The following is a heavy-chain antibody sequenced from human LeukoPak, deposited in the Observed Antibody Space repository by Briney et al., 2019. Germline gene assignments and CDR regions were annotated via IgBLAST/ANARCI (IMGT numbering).Heavy chain of an antibody. D-gene: IGHD6-6*01. CDR1: GFTFSSYS. Sequence: GSLRLSCAASGFTFSSYSMNWVRQAPGKGLEWVSSISSSSSYIYYADSVKGRFTISRDNAKNSLYLQMNSLRAEDTAVYYCAKEEYSSSRLKGVDYWGQGTLVTVSS. J-gene: IGHJ4*02. CDR2: ISSSSSYI. V-gene: IGHV3-21*04. CDR3: AKEEYSSSRLKGVDY.